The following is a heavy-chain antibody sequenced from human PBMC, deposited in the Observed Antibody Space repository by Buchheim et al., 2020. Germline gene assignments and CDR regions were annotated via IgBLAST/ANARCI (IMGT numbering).Heavy chain of an antibody. CDR1: GFTFTTYS. J-gene: IGHJ4*02. Sequence: EVQLVESGGGLVQRGGSLRLSCAASGFTFTTYSMNWVRQAPGKGPEWISYIDGSSTTIYYADSVKGRFTSSRDNAKNSPYLQMSSLRVEDTAVYYCARVTAVAGTDYWGQGTL. CDR2: IDGSSTTI. CDR3: ARVTAVAGTDY. V-gene: IGHV3-48*01. D-gene: IGHD6-19*01.